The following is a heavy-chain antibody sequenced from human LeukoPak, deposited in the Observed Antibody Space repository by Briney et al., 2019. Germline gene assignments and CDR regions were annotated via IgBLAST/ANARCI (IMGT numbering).Heavy chain of an antibody. CDR2: IYTSGST. CDR3: ARAPTKIYYYMDV. V-gene: IGHV4-4*09. J-gene: IGHJ6*03. CDR1: GGSISSYY. Sequence: SETLSLTCTVSGGSISSYYWSWIRQPPGKGLEWIGYIYTSGSTNYNPSLKSRVTISADTSKNQVSLKVSSVTAADTAVYYCARAPTKIYYYMDVWGKGTTVTVSS. D-gene: IGHD5-24*01.